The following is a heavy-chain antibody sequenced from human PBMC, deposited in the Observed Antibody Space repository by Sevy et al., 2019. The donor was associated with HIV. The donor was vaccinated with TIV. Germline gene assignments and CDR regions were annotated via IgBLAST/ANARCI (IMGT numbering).Heavy chain of an antibody. D-gene: IGHD2-2*01. J-gene: IGHJ5*02. Sequence: GGSLRLSCAASGFTFSSYSMNWVRQAPGKGLEWVSYISSSSSTIYYGDSVKGRFTISRDNAKNSLYLQMNSLRAEDTAGYYCAREGGVPAAMGSWFDPGGQGTLVTVSS. CDR1: GFTFSSYS. CDR3: AREGGVPAAMGSWFDP. CDR2: ISSSSSTI. V-gene: IGHV3-48*01.